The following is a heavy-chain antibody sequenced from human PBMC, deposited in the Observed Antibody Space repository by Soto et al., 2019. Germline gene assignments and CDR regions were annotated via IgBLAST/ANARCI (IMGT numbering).Heavy chain of an antibody. CDR1: GFTFSTYV. D-gene: IGHD2-8*01. J-gene: IGHJ4*02. CDR3: AKDLTYGALDY. Sequence: QVQLVESGGGVVQPGRSLRLSGVASGFTFSTYVMHWVRQAPGKGLEWVAIIWYEGTKQHYADSVKGRFTISRDNSRNTLYLQMDRLRTEDTAVYYCAKDLTYGALDYWGQGTLVTVSS. CDR2: IWYEGTKQ. V-gene: IGHV3-33*06.